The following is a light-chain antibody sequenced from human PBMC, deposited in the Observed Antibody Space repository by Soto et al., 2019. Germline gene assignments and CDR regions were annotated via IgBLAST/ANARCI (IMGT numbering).Light chain of an antibody. CDR1: HRVSSY. V-gene: IGKV3-15*01. CDR3: QQYNNWPLT. Sequence: EIVMTQSPATLSVSPGERATLSCRASHRVSSYLAWYQQRPGQAPRLLIYGASTRATGIPARFSGSASGTEFTLIISSLQSKDFAIYYCQQYNNWPLTFGGGTKVEIK. J-gene: IGKJ4*01. CDR2: GAS.